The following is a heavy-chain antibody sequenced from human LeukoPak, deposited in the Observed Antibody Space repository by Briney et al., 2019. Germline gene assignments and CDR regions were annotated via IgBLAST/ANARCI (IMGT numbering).Heavy chain of an antibody. V-gene: IGHV1-18*01. J-gene: IGHJ4*02. D-gene: IGHD2-15*01. CDR1: GYTFTSYG. Sequence: GGSVTVSCKASGYTFTSYGISWVRQAPGQGLEWMGLISAYNGNTYYAQTLQGRVTITTDTSTTTAYMEMRSLTSDDTAVYYCAGGDAVVVVAANEGGFDYWGQGTLVTVSS. CDR2: ISAYNGNT. CDR3: AGGDAVVVVAANEGGFDY.